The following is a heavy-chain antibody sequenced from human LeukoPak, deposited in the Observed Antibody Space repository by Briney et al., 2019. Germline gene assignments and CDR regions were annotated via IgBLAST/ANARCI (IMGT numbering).Heavy chain of an antibody. CDR1: GGSISSGSYN. Sequence: PSQTLSLTCTVSGGSISSGSYNWSWIRQPAGKGLEWIGRIYTSGSTNYNPSLKSRVTISVDTSKNQFSLKLSSVTAADTAVYYCARDLPQGGWFDPWGQGTLVTVSS. J-gene: IGHJ5*02. CDR2: IYTSGST. CDR3: ARDLPQGGWFDP. V-gene: IGHV4-61*02.